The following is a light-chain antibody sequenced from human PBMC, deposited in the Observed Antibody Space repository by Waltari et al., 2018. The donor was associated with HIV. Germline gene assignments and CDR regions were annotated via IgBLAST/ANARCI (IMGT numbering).Light chain of an antibody. CDR1: TKDVGLYNY. V-gene: IGLV2-8*01. CDR3: SSYAGSNTLL. Sequence: QSALTQPPSASGSPGQSVTISCTGTTKDVGLYNYLSWYQQNPGEAPKLIIFEVSKRPSGVPDRFSGSKSGNTASLTVSGLQSEDEADYFCSSYAGSNTLLFGGGTKLTVL. CDR2: EVS. J-gene: IGLJ2*01.